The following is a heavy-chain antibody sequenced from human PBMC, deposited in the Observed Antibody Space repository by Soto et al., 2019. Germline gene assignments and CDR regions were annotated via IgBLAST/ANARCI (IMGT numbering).Heavy chain of an antibody. CDR1: GYTFASYA. CDR2: INAGNGNT. V-gene: IGHV1-3*01. D-gene: IGHD4-17*01. CDR3: ARASDTVTHAAFEI. J-gene: IGHJ3*02. Sequence: ASVKVSCKASGYTFASYAMHWVRQAPGQRLEWMGWINAGNGNTKYSQKFQGRVTITRDTSASTAYMELSSLRSKDTAVYYCARASDTVTHAAFEIWGQGTMVTGSS.